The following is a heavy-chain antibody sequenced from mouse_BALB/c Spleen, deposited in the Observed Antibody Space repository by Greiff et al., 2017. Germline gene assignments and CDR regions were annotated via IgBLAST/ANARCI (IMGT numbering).Heavy chain of an antibody. V-gene: IGHV5-6-5*01. D-gene: IGHD1-1*01. J-gene: IGHJ1*01. CDR1: GFTFSSYA. CDR2: ISSGGST. Sequence: EVQGVESGGGLVKPGGSLKLSCAASGFTFSSYAMSWVRQTPEKRLEWVASISSGGSTYYPDSVKGRFTISRDNARNILYLQMSSLRSEDTAMYYCARGGSSYWYFDVWGAGTTVTVSS. CDR3: ARGGSSYWYFDV.